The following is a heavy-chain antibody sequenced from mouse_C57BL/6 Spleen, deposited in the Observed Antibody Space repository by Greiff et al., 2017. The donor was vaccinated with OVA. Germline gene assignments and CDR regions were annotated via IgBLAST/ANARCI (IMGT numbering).Heavy chain of an antibody. Sequence: EVQLQQSGPELVKPGASVKMSCKASGYTFTDYNMHWVKQSHGQSLEWIGYINPNNGGTSYNQKFKGKATLTVDKSSSTAYMELRSLTSEDSAVYYCARGDYYGSTVFAYWGQGTLVTVSA. CDR1: GYTFTDYN. CDR3: ARGDYYGSTVFAY. J-gene: IGHJ3*01. D-gene: IGHD1-1*01. V-gene: IGHV1-22*01. CDR2: INPNNGGT.